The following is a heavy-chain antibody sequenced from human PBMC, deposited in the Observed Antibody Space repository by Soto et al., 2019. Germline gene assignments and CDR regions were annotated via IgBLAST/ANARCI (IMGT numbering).Heavy chain of an antibody. J-gene: IGHJ6*02. Sequence: SETLSLTCTVSGGSISRYYWSWIRQPPGKGLEWIGYIYYSGSTNYNPSLKSRVTISVDPSKNQFSLKLSSVTAADTAVYYCARGGATTPVDYYYYGMDVWGQGTTVTVSS. V-gene: IGHV4-59*01. CDR2: IYYSGST. CDR1: GGSISRYY. CDR3: ARGGATTPVDYYYYGMDV. D-gene: IGHD1-26*01.